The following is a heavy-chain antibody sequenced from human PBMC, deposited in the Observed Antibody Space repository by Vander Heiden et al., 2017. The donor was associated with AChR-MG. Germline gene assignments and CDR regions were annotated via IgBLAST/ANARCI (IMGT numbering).Heavy chain of an antibody. V-gene: IGHV4-4*02. J-gene: IGHJ5*02. D-gene: IGHD6-6*01. CDR1: GGSISSSNW. CDR2: SYHSGST. Sequence: QVQLQESGPGLVKPSGTLSLTCAVSGGSISSSNWWSWVRQPPGKGLEWSGESYHSGSTNSNPSLKSRVTISVDKSKNKSSLKLSSVPAADTAVYYCASVRYSSSTAWFDPWGQGTLVTVSS. CDR3: ASVRYSSSTAWFDP.